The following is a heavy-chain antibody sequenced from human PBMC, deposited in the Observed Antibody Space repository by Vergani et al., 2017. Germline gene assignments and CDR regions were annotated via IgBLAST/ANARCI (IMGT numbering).Heavy chain of an antibody. CDR1: GGTFSSYA. D-gene: IGHD3-10*02. CDR3: ARDMSXRALGPCYYGMDV. V-gene: IGHV1-69*13. CDR2: IIPIFGTA. Sequence: QVQLVQSGAEVKKPGSSVKVSCKASGGTFSSYAISWVRQAPGQGLEWMGRIIPIFGTANYAQKFQGRVTITADESTSTAYMELSSLRSEDTAVYYCARDMSXRALGPCYYGMDVWGQGTTVTVSS. J-gene: IGHJ6*02.